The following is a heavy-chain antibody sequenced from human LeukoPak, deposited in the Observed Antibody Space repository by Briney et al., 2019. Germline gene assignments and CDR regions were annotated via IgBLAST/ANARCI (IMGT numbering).Heavy chain of an antibody. D-gene: IGHD3-22*01. CDR2: INHSGST. CDR1: GGSSSGYY. J-gene: IGHJ4*02. Sequence: SETLSLTCAVYGGSSSGYYWSWIRQPPGKGLEWIGEINHSGSTNYNPSLKSRVTISVDTSKNQFSLKLSSVTAADTAVYYCARGRTYYYDSSGYYFYWGQGTLVTVSS. CDR3: ARGRTYYYDSSGYYFY. V-gene: IGHV4-34*01.